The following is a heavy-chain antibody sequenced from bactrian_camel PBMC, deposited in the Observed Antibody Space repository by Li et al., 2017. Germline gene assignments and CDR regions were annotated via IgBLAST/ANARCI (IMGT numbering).Heavy chain of an antibody. CDR3: ATDGGLVELVSCTSVDFEFGY. CDR1: GYMHIPYC. V-gene: IGHV3S53*01. D-gene: IGHD7*01. CDR2: IDNDGGT. J-gene: IGHJ6*01. Sequence: VQLVESGGGSKQAGDSLRLSCTVSGYMHIPYCVGWYRQSPGKEREGLAFIDNDGGTTYVDSVKGRFTNSQDNAKHTLYLQMDSLEPEDTAMYYCATDGGLVELVSCTSVDFEFGYWGQGTQVTVS.